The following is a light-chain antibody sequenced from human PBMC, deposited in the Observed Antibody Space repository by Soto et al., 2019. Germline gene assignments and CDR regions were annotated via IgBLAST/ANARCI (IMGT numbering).Light chain of an antibody. CDR2: SAS. CDR1: QRISTN. V-gene: IGKV3-15*01. CDR3: QQYNNWPPIT. J-gene: IGKJ4*01. Sequence: EIVMTQSPPTLSLYPGERATLSCRASQRISTNVAWYQHKPGQAPRLLIYSASTRATGIPARFSGSGSGTEFTLTISSLQSEDFAVYYCQQYNNWPPITFGGGTKVEIK.